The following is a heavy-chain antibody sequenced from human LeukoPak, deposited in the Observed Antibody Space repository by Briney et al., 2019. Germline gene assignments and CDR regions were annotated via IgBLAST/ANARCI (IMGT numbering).Heavy chain of an antibody. CDR1: GVSVSGYY. D-gene: IGHD3-10*01. CDR3: ARHSGYFDY. Sequence: SETLSLTCTVSGVSVSGYYWSWIRQPPGKGLGYIGYIYSSGNTNYNPSLKSRVTISVDTSKNQFSLKLSSVTGADTAVYYCARHSGYFDYWGQGTLVTVSS. CDR2: IYSSGNT. J-gene: IGHJ4*02. V-gene: IGHV4-4*09.